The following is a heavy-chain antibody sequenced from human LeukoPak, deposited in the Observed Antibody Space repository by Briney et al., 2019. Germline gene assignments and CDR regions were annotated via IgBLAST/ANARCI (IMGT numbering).Heavy chain of an antibody. J-gene: IGHJ6*02. CDR1: GFTFSSYG. CDR3: AKDLRYFAWLFPRYGMDV. V-gene: IGHV3-30*18. Sequence: GRSLRLSCAASGFTFSSYGMHWVRQAPGKGLEWVAVISYDGSNKYYADSVKGRFTISRDNSKNTLYLQMNSLRAEDTAVYYCAKDLRYFAWLFPRYGMDVWGQGTTVTVSS. D-gene: IGHD3-9*01. CDR2: ISYDGSNK.